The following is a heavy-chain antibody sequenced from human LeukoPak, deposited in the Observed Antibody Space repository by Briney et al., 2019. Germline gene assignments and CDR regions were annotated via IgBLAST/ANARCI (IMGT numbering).Heavy chain of an antibody. D-gene: IGHD4-17*01. CDR3: AREREGPYGYLDY. CDR1: GGSISSNY. V-gene: IGHV4-4*07. CDR2: ISASGST. Sequence: SETLSLTCTVSGGSISSNYWSWIRQPAGKGLEWIGRISASGSTNYNPSLKSRVTISVDTSKNQFSLKLTSVTAADTAVYYCAREREGPYGYLDYWGQGTLVTVSS. J-gene: IGHJ4*02.